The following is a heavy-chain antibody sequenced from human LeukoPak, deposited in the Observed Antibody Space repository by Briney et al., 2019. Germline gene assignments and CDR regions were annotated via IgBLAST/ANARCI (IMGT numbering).Heavy chain of an antibody. D-gene: IGHD5-18*01. Sequence: PGGSLRLSCAASGFTLSSYGMHWVRQAPDKGLEWVGFLRYDGNSKYYADSVKARFTISRDNSKNTLYLQMNSLRAEDTAVYYCARARSSYGYGDAFDIWGQGTMVTVSS. V-gene: IGHV3-30*02. CDR1: GFTLSSYG. CDR2: LRYDGNSK. CDR3: ARARSSYGYGDAFDI. J-gene: IGHJ3*02.